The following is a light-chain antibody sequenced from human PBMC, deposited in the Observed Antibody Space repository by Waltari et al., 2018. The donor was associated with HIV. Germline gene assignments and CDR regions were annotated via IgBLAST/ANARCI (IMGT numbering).Light chain of an antibody. CDR2: EVT. CDR1: STDVGTYNL. CDR3: CSYVGSNIF. J-gene: IGLJ1*01. Sequence: QSALTQPASVSGSPGQSITLPCTGTSTDVGTYNLVSWYQQHPGKAPKLIIYEVTKRPSGVSNRFSGSKAGNTASLTISGLQADDEADYYCCSYVGSNIFFGTGTKVTVL. V-gene: IGLV2-23*02.